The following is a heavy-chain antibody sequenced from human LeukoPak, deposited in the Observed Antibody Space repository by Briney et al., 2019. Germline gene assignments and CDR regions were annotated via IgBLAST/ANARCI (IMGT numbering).Heavy chain of an antibody. CDR3: ARDTYSIAE. CDR2: IHSDGGTT. D-gene: IGHD1-26*01. CDR1: GFIFSNYW. J-gene: IGHJ4*02. V-gene: IGHV3-74*01. Sequence: GGYLRLSCAASGFIFSNYWMHWVRQAPGKGLVWVSLIHSDGGTTNYADSVKGRFTISRDNAKNTLYLQMNSLRVEDTAVYYCARDTYSIAEWGQGTLVTVSS.